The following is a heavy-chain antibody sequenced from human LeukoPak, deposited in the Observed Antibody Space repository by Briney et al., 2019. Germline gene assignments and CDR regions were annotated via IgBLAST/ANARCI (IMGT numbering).Heavy chain of an antibody. Sequence: GGSLRLSCAASGFTFSSYGMHWVRQAPGKGLEWVAFIRYDGSNKYYADSVKGRFTISRDNSKNTLYVQMNSLRAEDTAVYYCAKGRGSYCSSLDYWGQGTLVTVSS. CDR1: GFTFSSYG. D-gene: IGHD2-2*01. J-gene: IGHJ4*02. V-gene: IGHV3-30*02. CDR3: AKGRGSYCSSLDY. CDR2: IRYDGSNK.